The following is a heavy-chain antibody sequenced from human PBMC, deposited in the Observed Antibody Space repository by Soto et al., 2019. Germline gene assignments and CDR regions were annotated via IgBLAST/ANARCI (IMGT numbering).Heavy chain of an antibody. CDR2: ISAYNGNT. CDR3: ARYSGWLPKGYFQH. D-gene: IGHD6-19*01. J-gene: IGHJ1*01. CDR1: GYTFTSYG. V-gene: IGHV1-18*04. Sequence: ASVKVSCKASGYTFTSYGISWVRQAPGQGLEWMGWISAYNGNTNYAQKLQGRATMTTDTSTSTAYMELRSLRSDDTAVYYCARYSGWLPKGYFQHWGQGTLVTVSS.